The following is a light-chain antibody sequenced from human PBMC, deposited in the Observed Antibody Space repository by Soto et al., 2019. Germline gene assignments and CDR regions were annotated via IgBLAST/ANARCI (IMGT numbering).Light chain of an antibody. CDR1: QHFRGDS. V-gene: IGKV3D-20*02. J-gene: IGKJ3*01. Sequence: EIVVTQSRGALSLSPGERSTLSGRASQHFRGDSLAWYQQTPGQPPRLLIYAASSRATGIPDRFSGSGSGTDFTLTISSLEPEDFAVYYCQLRSSWPPQFTFGPGTKVDIK. CDR3: QLRSSWPPQFT. CDR2: AAS.